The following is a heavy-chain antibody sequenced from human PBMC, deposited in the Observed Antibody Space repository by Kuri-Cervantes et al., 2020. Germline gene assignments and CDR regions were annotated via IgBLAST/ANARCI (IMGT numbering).Heavy chain of an antibody. D-gene: IGHD6-13*01. Sequence: GESLKISCAASGFTFSDYYMSWVRQAPGKGLEWVSAISGSGGSTYYADSVKGRFTISRDNSKNTLYLQMNSLRADDTAVYFCARSATDYYYYYMDVWGKGTTVTVSS. CDR3: ARSATDYYYYYMDV. CDR1: GFTFSDYY. CDR2: ISGSGGST. V-gene: IGHV3-23*01. J-gene: IGHJ6*03.